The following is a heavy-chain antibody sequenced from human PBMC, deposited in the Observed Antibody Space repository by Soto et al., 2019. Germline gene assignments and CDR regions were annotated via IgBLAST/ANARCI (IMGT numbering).Heavy chain of an antibody. V-gene: IGHV3-30*18. CDR2: ISYDGRNK. J-gene: IGHJ4*01. CDR1: GFTFSTYG. Sequence: QVLRMESGGGVVQPGRSLRLSCAASGFTFSTYGTHWVRQAPGKGLEWVANISYDGRNKFYADSVKGRFTISRDNSKNTLYLEVNSLRAEDTAVYYCANLLSTTGLEAFDYWGHGTLVSVSS. CDR3: ANLLSTTGLEAFDY. D-gene: IGHD3-3*01.